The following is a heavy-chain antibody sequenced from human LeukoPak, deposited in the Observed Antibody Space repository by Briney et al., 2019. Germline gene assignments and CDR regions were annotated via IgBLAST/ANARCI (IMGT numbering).Heavy chain of an antibody. D-gene: IGHD3-10*01. CDR1: GFTFSNYA. V-gene: IGHV3-23*01. CDR2: ISGSGGST. J-gene: IGHJ5*02. Sequence: TGGSLRLSCAASGFTFSNYAMNWVRQAPGKGLEWVSAISGSGGSTYYADSVKGRFTISRDNSKNTLYLQMNSLRAEDTAVYYCAKDLHGSGSRNNWFDPWGQGTLVTVSS. CDR3: AKDLHGSGSRNNWFDP.